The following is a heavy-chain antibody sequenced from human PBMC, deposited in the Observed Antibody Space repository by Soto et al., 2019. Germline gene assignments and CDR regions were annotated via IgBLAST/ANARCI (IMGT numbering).Heavy chain of an antibody. CDR2: IVPWFGSP. V-gene: IGHV1-69*06. CDR3: ARDRIQLRLGKYSFNGMDV. J-gene: IGHJ6*02. D-gene: IGHD3-16*01. CDR1: GGTFSDYA. Sequence: QVQLVQSGAEMRKPGSSLRVSCKASGGTFSDYAFSWVRQAPGQGLEGMGGIVPWFGSPNYAQKLGGRVTITADTSSSKVYMSLRSLRFDDTAVYFCARDRIQLRLGKYSFNGMDVWGQGTTIIVSS.